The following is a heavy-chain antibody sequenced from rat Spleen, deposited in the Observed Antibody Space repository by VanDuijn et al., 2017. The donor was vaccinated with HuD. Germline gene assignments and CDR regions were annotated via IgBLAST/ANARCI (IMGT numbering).Heavy chain of an antibody. D-gene: IGHD4-2*01. CDR3: ARSKGENTFAY. J-gene: IGHJ3*01. CDR1: GFTFSNCD. CDR2: ISYNGGST. Sequence: EVQLVESGGGLVQPGRSMKLSCVASGFTFSNCDMAWVRQAPKKGLEWVAYISYNGGSTYYRDSVKGRFTISRDNAKSTLYLQMNSLRSEDTATYYCARSKGENTFAYWGQGTLVTVSS. V-gene: IGHV5-22*01.